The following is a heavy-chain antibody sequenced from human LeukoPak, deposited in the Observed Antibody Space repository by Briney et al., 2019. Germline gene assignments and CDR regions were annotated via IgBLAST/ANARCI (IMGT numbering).Heavy chain of an antibody. V-gene: IGHV3-23*01. CDR2: ISGSGGST. CDR3: AKDGQYYFDY. J-gene: IGHJ4*02. Sequence: PGGSLRLSXAASGFTFSSYAMSWVRQAPGKGMEWVSAISGSGGSTYYADSVKGRFTISRDNSKNTLYLQMNSLRAEDTAVYYCAKDGQYYFDYWGQGTLVTVSS. CDR1: GFTFSSYA.